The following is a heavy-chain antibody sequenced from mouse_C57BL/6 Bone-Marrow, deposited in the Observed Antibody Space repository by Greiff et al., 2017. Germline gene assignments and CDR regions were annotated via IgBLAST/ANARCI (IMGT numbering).Heavy chain of an antibody. CDR3: AREGGYDEWDY. V-gene: IGHV1-81*01. CDR1: GYTFTSYG. Sequence: VQGVESGAELARPGASVKLSCKASGYTFTSYGISWVKQRTGQGLEWIGEIYPRSGNTYYNEKFKGKATLTADKSSSTAYMELRSLTSEDSAVYFCAREGGYDEWDYWGQGTSVTVSS. CDR2: IYPRSGNT. J-gene: IGHJ4*01. D-gene: IGHD2-2*01.